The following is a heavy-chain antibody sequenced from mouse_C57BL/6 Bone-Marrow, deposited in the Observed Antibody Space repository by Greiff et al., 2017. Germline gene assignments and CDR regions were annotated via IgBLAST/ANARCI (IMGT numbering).Heavy chain of an antibody. Sequence: QVQLKQSGPELVKPGASVKLSCKASGYTFPSYDINWVKQRPGQGLAWIGWIYPRDGSTKYNEKFKGKATVTVDTSSSTAYMEIHSLTSEDSAVYFCARDYGSSYWYFDVWGTGTTVTVSS. V-gene: IGHV1-85*01. D-gene: IGHD1-1*01. CDR2: IYPRDGST. CDR1: GYTFPSYD. J-gene: IGHJ1*03. CDR3: ARDYGSSYWYFDV.